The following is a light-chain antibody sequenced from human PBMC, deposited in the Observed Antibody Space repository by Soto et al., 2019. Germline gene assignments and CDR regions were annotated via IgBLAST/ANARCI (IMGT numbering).Light chain of an antibody. J-gene: IGLJ2*01. Sequence: QSVLTQPPSVSGAPGQRVTISCTGSSCNNGASHDVHWYQQLPGTAPKVLIYGNNNRPSGVPDRFSGSKSGTSASLAITGLQAEDEADYYCQSYDSSLSGVLFGGGTKLTVL. CDR1: SCNNGASHD. CDR3: QSYDSSLSGVL. CDR2: GNN. V-gene: IGLV1-40*01.